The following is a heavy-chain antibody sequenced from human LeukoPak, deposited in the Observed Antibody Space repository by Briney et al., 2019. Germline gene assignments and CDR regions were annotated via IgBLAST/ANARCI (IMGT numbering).Heavy chain of an antibody. CDR3: AKVWYYDILTGYLDY. V-gene: IGHV3-23*01. D-gene: IGHD3-9*01. Sequence: GGSLRLSCAASGFTFSSYAMSWVRQAPGKGLEWVSAISGSGGSTYYADSVKGRFTISRDNSKNTLYLQMNSLRAEDTAVYYCAKVWYYDILTGYLDYWGQGTLVTVSS. CDR2: ISGSGGST. CDR1: GFTFSSYA. J-gene: IGHJ4*02.